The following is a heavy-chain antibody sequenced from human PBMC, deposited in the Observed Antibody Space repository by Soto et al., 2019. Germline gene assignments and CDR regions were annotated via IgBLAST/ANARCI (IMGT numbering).Heavy chain of an antibody. CDR2: IYWDDDK. V-gene: IGHV2-5*02. D-gene: IGHD3-22*01. CDR1: GFSVSTSGVA. Sequence: QITLKESGPSLVKPTQTLTLTCTVSGFSVSTSGVAVGWIRQPPGQALEWLALIYWDDDKRYSQDLKTRLAITKDNTKHNVVLTMTSLDPVDTATSFCAHSYDTNGYYYFDYWGPGTLVTVSS. CDR3: AHSYDTNGYYYFDY. J-gene: IGHJ4*01.